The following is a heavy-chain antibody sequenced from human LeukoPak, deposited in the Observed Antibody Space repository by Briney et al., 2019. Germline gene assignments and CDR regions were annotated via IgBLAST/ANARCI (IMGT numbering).Heavy chain of an antibody. V-gene: IGHV1-46*01. CDR2: INPSGGRT. Sequence: ASVKVSCKAFGYTFTSNYIHWVRQAPGQGLEWMGVINPSGGRTSYAQKFQGRVTMTRDMSTSTVYMELSSLRSEDTAVYYCARDPKDESSGYYYFDYWGQGTLVTVSS. D-gene: IGHD3-22*01. CDR3: ARDPKDESSGYYYFDY. J-gene: IGHJ4*02. CDR1: GYTFTSNY.